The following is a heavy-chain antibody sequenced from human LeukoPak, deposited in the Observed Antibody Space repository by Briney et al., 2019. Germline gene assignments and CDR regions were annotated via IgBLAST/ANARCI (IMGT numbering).Heavy chain of an antibody. CDR1: GFTFSSYA. Sequence: GGSLRLSCAASGFTFSSYAMHWVRQAPGKGLXXXXVISYDGSNKYYADSVKGRFTISRDNSKNTLYLQMNSLRAEDTAVYYCARDKPLVVAAGYYFDYWGQGTLVTVSS. V-gene: IGHV3-30*04. CDR3: ARDKPLVVAAGYYFDY. D-gene: IGHD2-15*01. J-gene: IGHJ4*02. CDR2: ISYDGSNK.